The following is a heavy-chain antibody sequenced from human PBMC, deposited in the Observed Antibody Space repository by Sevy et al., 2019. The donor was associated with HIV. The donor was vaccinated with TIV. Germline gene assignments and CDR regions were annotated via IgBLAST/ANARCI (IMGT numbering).Heavy chain of an antibody. J-gene: IGHJ4*02. CDR1: GFTFTSDY. D-gene: IGHD1-26*01. CDR2: INTDGKII. CDR3: ARGSRGTFGS. Sequence: GGSLRLSCAASGFTFTSDYMHWVRQPPGKGLIWVSHINTDGKIIRYADSVKGRFTTSRDNAKNTLYLQMNSLRAEDTAVYYCARGSRGTFGSWGQGTLITVSS. V-gene: IGHV3-74*01.